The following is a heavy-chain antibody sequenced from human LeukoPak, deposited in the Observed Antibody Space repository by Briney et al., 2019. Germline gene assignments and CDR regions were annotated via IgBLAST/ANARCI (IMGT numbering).Heavy chain of an antibody. J-gene: IGHJ4*02. CDR1: EGTFSSYA. Sequence: HGASVKVSCKASEGTFSSYAISWVRQAPGQGVELMGGCFPIFGTANYAQKFQGRVTITADKSTSTGYMELSSLRSEDTAVYYCAREGDSGSYGGSGGVFDYWGQGTLDTVSS. CDR2: CFPIFGTA. CDR3: AREGDSGSYGGSGGVFDY. V-gene: IGHV1-69*06. D-gene: IGHD1-26*01.